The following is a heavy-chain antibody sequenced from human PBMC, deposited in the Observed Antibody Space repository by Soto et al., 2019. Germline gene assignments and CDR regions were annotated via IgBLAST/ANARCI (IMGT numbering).Heavy chain of an antibody. CDR3: ARSRHKGPYSGRFLDY. CDR2: LYTGTDT. D-gene: IGHD2-15*01. J-gene: IGHJ4*02. V-gene: IGHV3-53*01. Sequence: PGGSLRLSCAASGFTVSSTYLTWVRQAPGKGLEWVAILYTGTDTVYADSVKGRFTISRDSSKNTFYLQMNSLRAEDTAMYFCARSRHKGPYSGRFLDYWGQGSLVTVSS. CDR1: GFTVSSTY.